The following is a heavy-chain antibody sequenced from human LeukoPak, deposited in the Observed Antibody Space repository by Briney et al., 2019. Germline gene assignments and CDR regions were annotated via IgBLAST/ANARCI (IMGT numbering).Heavy chain of an antibody. J-gene: IGHJ4*02. V-gene: IGHV3-30-3*01. CDR1: GFTFSSYA. CDR2: ISYDGSNK. Sequence: GGSLRLSCAASGFTFSSYAMSWVRQAPGKGLEWVAVISYDGSNKYYADSVKGRFTISRDNSKNTLYVQMNSLRAEDTAVYYCARDPIQSGYYDYWGQGTLVTVSS. D-gene: IGHD3-22*01. CDR3: ARDPIQSGYYDY.